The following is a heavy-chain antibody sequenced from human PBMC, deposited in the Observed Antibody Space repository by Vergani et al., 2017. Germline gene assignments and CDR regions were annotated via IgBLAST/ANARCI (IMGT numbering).Heavy chain of an antibody. Sequence: QVQLQESGPGLVKPSQTLSLTCTVSGGSINSHNYYWSWIRQPAGKGLEWIGRIHTSGSTNYNPSLKSRVTMSEDTSKNQFSLNLTSVTAADTAVYFCAGGSCLGGSCSKHLFDYRGQGILVTVSS. CDR2: IHTSGST. CDR3: AGGSCLGGSCSKHLFDY. V-gene: IGHV4-61*02. CDR1: GGSINSHNYY. D-gene: IGHD2-15*01. J-gene: IGHJ4*02.